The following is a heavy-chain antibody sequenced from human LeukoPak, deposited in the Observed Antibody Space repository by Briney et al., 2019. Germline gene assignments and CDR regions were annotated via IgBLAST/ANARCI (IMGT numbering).Heavy chain of an antibody. J-gene: IGHJ3*02. CDR3: ARVTSGYYTADAFDI. CDR2: IDTSGNI. Sequence: SETLSFTCAGSGVSISSGGYYRGWIGQRAGRGLEWIGRIDTSGNINYNPSLKRRVTISLDTSKNQFSLSMSSVTDADTAVYYCARVTSGYYTADAFDIWGQGTMVTVSS. D-gene: IGHD3-3*01. CDR1: GVSISSGGYY. V-gene: IGHV4-61*02.